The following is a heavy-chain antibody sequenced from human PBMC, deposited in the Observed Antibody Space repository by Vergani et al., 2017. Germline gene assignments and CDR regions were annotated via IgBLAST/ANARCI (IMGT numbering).Heavy chain of an antibody. CDR2: IRSKAYGGTT. CDR3: FYDFWAGYDSGDV. D-gene: IGHD3/OR15-3a*01. J-gene: IGHJ6*04. V-gene: IGHV3-49*04. CDR1: GFTFGDYA. Sequence: EVQLVESGGGLVQPGRSLRLSCTASGFTFGDYAMSWVRQAPGKGLEWVGFIRSKAYGGTTEYAASVKGRFTISRDDSKKTAYLQMNGLTTEDTAVYYCFYDFWAGYDSGDVWGKGTTVTVSS.